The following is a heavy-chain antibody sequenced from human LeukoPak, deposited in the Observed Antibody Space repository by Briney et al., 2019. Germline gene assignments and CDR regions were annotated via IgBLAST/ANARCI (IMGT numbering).Heavy chain of an antibody. J-gene: IGHJ4*02. Sequence: GASVKVSCKASGGTFSSHAISWVRQAPGQGLEWMGGIIPIFGTANYAQKFQGRVTITADESTSTAYMELRSLRSDDTAVYYCAGSSGYYYDYWGQGTLVTVSS. CDR1: GGTFSSHA. D-gene: IGHD3-22*01. CDR3: AGSSGYYYDY. CDR2: IIPIFGTA. V-gene: IGHV1-69*13.